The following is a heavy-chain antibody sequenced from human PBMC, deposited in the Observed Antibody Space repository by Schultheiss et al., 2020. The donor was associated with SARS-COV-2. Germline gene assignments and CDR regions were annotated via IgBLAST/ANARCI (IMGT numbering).Heavy chain of an antibody. CDR3: ARRVSVLVPTAIGVRYYYGMDV. CDR2: IIPIFGTA. V-gene: IGHV1-18*01. CDR1: GYTFTSYG. D-gene: IGHD2-2*02. Sequence: ASVKVSCKASGYTFTSYGISWVRQAPGQGLEWMGGIIPIFGTANYAQKLQGRVTMTTDTSTSTAYLELRSLRSDDTAVYFCARRVSVLVPTAIGVRYYYGMDVWGQGTTVTVSS. J-gene: IGHJ6*02.